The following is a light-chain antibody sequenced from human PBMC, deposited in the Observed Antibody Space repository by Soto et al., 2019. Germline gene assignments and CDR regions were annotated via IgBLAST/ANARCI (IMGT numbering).Light chain of an antibody. CDR3: QQYNNWPGT. J-gene: IGKJ1*01. CDR2: GAS. Sequence: IVMTQSPATLSMSPGERATLSCRASQSLNRDLAWYQQKPGQSPRLLIFGASIRATGIPARFSGSGSGTEFTLTIGGLQSEDCALYYCQQYNNWPGTFGQGTKVDIK. CDR1: QSLNRD. V-gene: IGKV3-15*01.